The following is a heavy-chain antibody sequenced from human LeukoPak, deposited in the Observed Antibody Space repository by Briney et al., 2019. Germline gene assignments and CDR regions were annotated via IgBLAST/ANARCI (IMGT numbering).Heavy chain of an antibody. D-gene: IGHD4-17*01. CDR2: ISSSSSYI. CDR3: ARANFGDYTFR. Sequence: GGSLRLSCAASGFTFSSYTMNWVRQAPGKGLEWVSSISSSSSYIYYADSVKGRFTISRDNAKNSLYLQMNSLRAEDTAVYYCARANFGDYTFRWGQGTLVTVSS. J-gene: IGHJ4*02. V-gene: IGHV3-21*01. CDR1: GFTFSSYT.